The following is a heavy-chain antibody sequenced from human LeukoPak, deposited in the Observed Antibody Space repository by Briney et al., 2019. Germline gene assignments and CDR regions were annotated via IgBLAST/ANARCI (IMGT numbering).Heavy chain of an antibody. J-gene: IGHJ4*02. Sequence: GGSLRLSCVASGFTLSSYWMHWVREAPGKGLVWVARIDSGGSTINYADSVKGRFAMSRDDAKNTLYLQMNSLRAEDTAVYYCAKDGPAMGLSWGQGTLVTVSS. CDR3: AKDGPAMGLS. V-gene: IGHV3-74*01. D-gene: IGHD5-18*01. CDR1: GFTLSSYW. CDR2: IDSGGSTI.